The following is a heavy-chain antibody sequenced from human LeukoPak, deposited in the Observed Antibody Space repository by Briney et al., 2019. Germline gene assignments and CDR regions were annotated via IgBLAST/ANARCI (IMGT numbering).Heavy chain of an antibody. CDR1: GFTFSSYS. D-gene: IGHD2-2*01. CDR3: ARVKVVVPSAFDYCDY. Sequence: GGSLGLSCAASGFTFSSYSMNWVRQAPGKGLEWVSSISSSSSYIYYADSVKGRFTISRDNAKNSLYLQMNSLRTEDTAVYYCARVKVVVPSAFDYCDYWGQGTLVTVSS. J-gene: IGHJ4*02. V-gene: IGHV3-21*01. CDR2: ISSSSSYI.